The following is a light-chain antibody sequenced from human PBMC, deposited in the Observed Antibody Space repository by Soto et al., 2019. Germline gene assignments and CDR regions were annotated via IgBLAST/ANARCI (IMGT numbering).Light chain of an antibody. CDR3: QQYSRSWT. J-gene: IGKJ1*01. V-gene: IGKV1-5*03. Sequence: PSTLSASVGDRVTITCRASQSIGTWLAWHQQKPGKAPKLLIYKASTLESGVPSRFSGSGSGTEFTLTITSLQPDDFATYYCQQYSRSWTFGQGTKVDIK. CDR1: QSIGTW. CDR2: KAS.